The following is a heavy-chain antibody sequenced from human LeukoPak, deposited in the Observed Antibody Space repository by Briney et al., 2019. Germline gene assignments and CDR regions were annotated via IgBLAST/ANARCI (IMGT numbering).Heavy chain of an antibody. J-gene: IGHJ5*02. CDR2: ISSSSDYR. Sequence: PGGSLRLSCAASGFTFSSSTMNWVRRAPGKGRAWVSSISSSSDYRYYADSVKGRFNISRENDKNSLYLQKNSLRAEDTAVYYCVRIPNSANFPNWFDPWGQGTLVTVSS. CDR1: GFTFSSST. D-gene: IGHD4/OR15-4a*01. CDR3: VRIPNSANFPNWFDP. V-gene: IGHV3-21*01.